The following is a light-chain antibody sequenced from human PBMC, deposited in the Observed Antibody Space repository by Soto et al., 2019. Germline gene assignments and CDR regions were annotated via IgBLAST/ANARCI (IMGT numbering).Light chain of an antibody. CDR3: QQANSFPLT. V-gene: IGKV1-12*01. CDR2: DAS. J-gene: IGKJ4*01. CDR1: QNINNY. Sequence: DIQMTQSPSTVSASVGDRVTITCQASQNINNYLNWYQQKPGRAPKLLIYDASNLEAGVPSRFSGSGSGTEFTLTISSLQPEDFATYYCQQANSFPLTFGGGTKVDI.